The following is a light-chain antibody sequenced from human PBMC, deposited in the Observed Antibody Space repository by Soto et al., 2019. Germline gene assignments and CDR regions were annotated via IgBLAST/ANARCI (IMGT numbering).Light chain of an antibody. V-gene: IGKV3-11*01. CDR1: QSVDSY. CDR3: QQHHNVLT. CDR2: GAS. Sequence: EIVLTQSPATLSLSPGERATLSCRASQSVDSYLAWYQQKPGQAPRLLIFGASYRATGIPARFRGSGSGTAFALTISSLDPVDFAVYYCQQHHNVLTFGGGPKLEMK. J-gene: IGKJ4*01.